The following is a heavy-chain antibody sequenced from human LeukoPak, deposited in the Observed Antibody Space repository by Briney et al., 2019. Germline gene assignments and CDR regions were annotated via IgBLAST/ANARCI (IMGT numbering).Heavy chain of an antibody. CDR3: ASPVKYYDTWSGYPPFDY. Sequence: ASVKVSCKASGGTFNNFAISWVRQAPGQGLEWVGGIIPMSGTANYAQKFQGRVTITADESTSTAYMELSSLRSEDTAIYYCASPVKYYDTWSGYPPFDYWGQRTLVTVSS. D-gene: IGHD3-3*01. V-gene: IGHV1-69*13. CDR1: GGTFNNFA. J-gene: IGHJ4*02. CDR2: IIPMSGTA.